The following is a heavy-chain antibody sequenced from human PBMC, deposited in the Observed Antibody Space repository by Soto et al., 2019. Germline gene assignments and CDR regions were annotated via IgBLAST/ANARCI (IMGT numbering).Heavy chain of an antibody. J-gene: IGHJ1*01. V-gene: IGHV3-23*01. CDR1: GFTFSKHA. D-gene: IGHD3-3*01. Sequence: DVQLLESGGGLVQPGGSLRLSCAVSGFTFSKHALTWVRQAPGKGLEWVSDISAGGTSTFYADSVKGRFTISRDNSNNTLYLQMNSLRADDTAVYYCAKGVGRFLEWLNDWGQGTLVAVSS. CDR2: ISAGGTST. CDR3: AKGVGRFLEWLND.